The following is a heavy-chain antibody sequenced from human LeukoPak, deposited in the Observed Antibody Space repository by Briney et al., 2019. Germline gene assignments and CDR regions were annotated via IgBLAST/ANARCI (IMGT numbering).Heavy chain of an antibody. J-gene: IGHJ6*02. D-gene: IGHD6-19*01. V-gene: IGHV4-59*12. CDR3: AISGGWYSYGRDV. CDR1: GASISSYY. Sequence: SQTLSLTCSVSGASISSYYWSWIRQPPGKGLEWIGYIYYSGSTNYNPSLKSRVTMSVDTSKNKFSLKLSSVTAADTSVYYCAISGGWYSYGRDVGGQGPRVTVSS. CDR2: IYYSGST.